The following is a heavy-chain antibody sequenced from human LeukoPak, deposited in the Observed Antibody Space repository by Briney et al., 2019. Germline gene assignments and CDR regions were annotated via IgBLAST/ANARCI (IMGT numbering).Heavy chain of an antibody. Sequence: GGSLILSCAASGFTFSNAWMSWVRQAPGKGLEWVGRIKSKTDGGTTDYAAPVKGRFTISRDDSKNTLYLQMNSLKTEDTAIYYCTKTYYYGSGSLDYWGQGTLVTVSS. J-gene: IGHJ4*02. CDR2: IKSKTDGGTT. CDR1: GFTFSNAW. CDR3: TKTYYYGSGSLDY. V-gene: IGHV3-15*01. D-gene: IGHD3-10*01.